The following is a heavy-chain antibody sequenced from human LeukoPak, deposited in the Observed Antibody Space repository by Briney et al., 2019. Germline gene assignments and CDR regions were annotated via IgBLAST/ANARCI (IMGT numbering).Heavy chain of an antibody. CDR3: AVLYCSSRDCYTSSY. J-gene: IGHJ4*02. Sequence: PGGSLRLSCAASGFTFSDRFMDWVRQAPGKGLEWVGRATDRADNYRTDYAASVKGRFTISRDDSTNSLFLQMSGLKTEDTAVYYCAVLYCSSRDCYTSSYWGQGTLVTVSS. D-gene: IGHD2-15*01. V-gene: IGHV3-72*01. CDR1: GFTFSDRF. CDR2: ATDRADNYRT.